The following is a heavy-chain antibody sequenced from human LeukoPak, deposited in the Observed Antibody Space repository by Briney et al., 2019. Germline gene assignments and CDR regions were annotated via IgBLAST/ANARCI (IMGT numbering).Heavy chain of an antibody. Sequence: GGSLRLSCAASGFTFSSYSMNWVRQAPGKGLEWVSSISSSSSYIYYADSVKGRFTISRDNSKNTLYLQMNSLRAEDTAVYYCANSIVVVPAAMYYFDYWGQGTLVTVSS. J-gene: IGHJ4*02. CDR3: ANSIVVVPAAMYYFDY. D-gene: IGHD2-2*01. V-gene: IGHV3-21*04. CDR1: GFTFSSYS. CDR2: ISSSSSYI.